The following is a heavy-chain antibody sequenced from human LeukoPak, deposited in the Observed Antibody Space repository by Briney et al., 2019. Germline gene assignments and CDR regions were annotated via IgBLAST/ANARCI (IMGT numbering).Heavy chain of an antibody. Sequence: PGGSLRLSCAASGFTFSSYWMSWVRQAPGKGLEWVANINQDGSEKYYVDSVKGRFTISRDNSKNTLYLQMNSLRAEDTAVYYCAKHVGYSGGRHFDYWGQGTLVTVSS. J-gene: IGHJ4*02. V-gene: IGHV3-7*03. CDR3: AKHVGYSGGRHFDY. CDR1: GFTFSSYW. CDR2: INQDGSEK. D-gene: IGHD6-19*01.